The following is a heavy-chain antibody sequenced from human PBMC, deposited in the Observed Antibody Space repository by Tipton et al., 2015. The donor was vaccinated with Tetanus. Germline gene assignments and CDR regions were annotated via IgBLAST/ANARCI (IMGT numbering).Heavy chain of an antibody. J-gene: IGHJ4*02. CDR3: ARGMAEASNCGGDCYSDY. CDR1: GFTFSNYG. V-gene: IGHV3-30*03. Sequence: SLRLSCAASGFTFSNYGMHWVRQAPGKGLEWVALILHDGSSTYYADSVKGRFTVSRDNSKNTLFLQMSSLRGEDTAVYSCARGMAEASNCGGDCYSDYWGQGTLVTVSS. D-gene: IGHD2-21*02. CDR2: ILHDGSST.